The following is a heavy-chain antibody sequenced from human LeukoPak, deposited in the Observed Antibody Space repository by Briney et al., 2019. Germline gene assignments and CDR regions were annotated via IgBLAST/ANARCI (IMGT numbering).Heavy chain of an antibody. Sequence: GGSLRLSCAASGFTFSSYGMHWVRQAPGKGLEWVAFIRYDGSNKYYADSVKGRFTISRDNSKNTLYLQMNSLRAEDTAVYYCARGYDSSPDYWGQGTLVTVSS. CDR3: ARGYDSSPDY. D-gene: IGHD3-22*01. J-gene: IGHJ4*02. CDR1: GFTFSSYG. CDR2: IRYDGSNK. V-gene: IGHV3-30*02.